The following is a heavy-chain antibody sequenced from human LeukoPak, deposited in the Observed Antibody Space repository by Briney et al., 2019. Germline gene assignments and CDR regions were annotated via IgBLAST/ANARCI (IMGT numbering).Heavy chain of an antibody. Sequence: GGSLRHSCAASGFTLGTYWMSWVRQAPGKGLEWVANIHPDANEIYYLDSVKGRFTISRDNSKNTLYLQMNSLRAEDTAVYYCAKDPSRDGYNTGDYWGQGTLVTVSS. J-gene: IGHJ4*02. CDR1: GFTLGTYW. CDR2: IHPDANEI. D-gene: IGHD5-24*01. CDR3: AKDPSRDGYNTGDY. V-gene: IGHV3-7*01.